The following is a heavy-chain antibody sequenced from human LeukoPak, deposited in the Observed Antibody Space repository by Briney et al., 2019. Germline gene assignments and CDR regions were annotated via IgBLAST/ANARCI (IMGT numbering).Heavy chain of an antibody. CDR2: IIPILGIA. CDR1: GGTFSSYA. CDR3: ARNSGDFWSGYYSDY. V-gene: IGHV1-69*04. Sequence: SVKLSCKASGGTFSSYAISWVRQAPGQGLEWMGRIIPILGIANYAQKFQGRVTITADKSTSTAYMELSSLRSEDTAVYYCARNSGDFWSGYYSDYWGQGTLVTVSS. J-gene: IGHJ4*02. D-gene: IGHD3-3*01.